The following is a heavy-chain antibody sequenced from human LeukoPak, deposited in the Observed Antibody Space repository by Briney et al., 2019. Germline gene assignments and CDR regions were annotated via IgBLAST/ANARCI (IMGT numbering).Heavy chain of an antibody. V-gene: IGHV3-7*01. J-gene: IGHJ4*02. D-gene: IGHD3-10*01. Sequence: GGSLRLSCAASGFSFATYWMGWVRQAPGKGLEWVANIKQGGTEKYYVDSVKGRFTISRDNAKNSLYLQMNSLRVEDTAVYYCAKLAKYFYGSETYYFFEHWGQGTPVTASS. CDR1: GFSFATYW. CDR2: IKQGGTEK. CDR3: AKLAKYFYGSETYYFFEH.